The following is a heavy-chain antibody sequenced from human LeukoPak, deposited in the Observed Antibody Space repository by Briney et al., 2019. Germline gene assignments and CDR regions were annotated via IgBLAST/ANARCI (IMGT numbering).Heavy chain of an antibody. J-gene: IGHJ4*01. CDR3: EKAMQVVAIQHDY. CDR2: IWYDGSNK. D-gene: IGHD2-21*01. CDR1: WFTFSSYA. Sequence: TGGSLRLSCAASWFTFSSYALSWVRQAPGRGLAWVAVIWYDGSNKYYADSVKGRFTISRDNSKNTLYLQMNSLRAEDQAVYYCEKAMQVVAIQHDYWGQGTMVTVSS. V-gene: IGHV3-33*06.